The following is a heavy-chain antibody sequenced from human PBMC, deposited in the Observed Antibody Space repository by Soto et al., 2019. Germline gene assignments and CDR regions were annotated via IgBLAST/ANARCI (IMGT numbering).Heavy chain of an antibody. V-gene: IGHV1-69*08. Sequence: QVQLVQSGAEVKKPGSSVKVSCKASGGTFSSYTISWVRQATGQGLEWMGRIIPILGIANYAQKFQGRVTITAHKSTSTAYMELSSLRSEDTAVYYCARDNVAAAGTRWFDPWGQGTLVTVSS. CDR3: ARDNVAAAGTRWFDP. CDR1: GGTFSSYT. J-gene: IGHJ5*02. CDR2: IIPILGIA. D-gene: IGHD6-13*01.